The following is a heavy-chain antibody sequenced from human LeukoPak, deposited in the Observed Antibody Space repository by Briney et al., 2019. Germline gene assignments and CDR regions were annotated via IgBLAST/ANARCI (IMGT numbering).Heavy chain of an antibody. Sequence: GGSLRLSCAASGFAFSSYTMTWVRQAPGKGLEWVSGISGSGSNTYHADSVKGRFTISRDNSKNTLFLQMNSLGAEDTAVYYCATKTSGSYGYFDYWGQGTLVTVSS. CDR3: ATKTSGSYGYFDY. D-gene: IGHD1-26*01. J-gene: IGHJ4*02. V-gene: IGHV3-23*01. CDR2: ISGSGSNT. CDR1: GFAFSSYT.